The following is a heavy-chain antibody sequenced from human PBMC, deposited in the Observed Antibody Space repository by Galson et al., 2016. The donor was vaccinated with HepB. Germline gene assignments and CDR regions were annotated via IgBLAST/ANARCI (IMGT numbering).Heavy chain of an antibody. Sequence: SETLSLTCAVSGGSISSSNWWSWVRQPPGKGLEWIGEIYHSGFTNYNPSLKSRVTISVDKSKNQFSLNLTSVTAADTAVYFCARTTKKANLLFRPYYYYMDVWGKGTTVTVSS. CDR1: GGSISSSNW. J-gene: IGHJ6*03. CDR2: IYHSGFT. V-gene: IGHV4-4*02. CDR3: ARTTKKANLLFRPYYYYMDV. D-gene: IGHD6-6*01.